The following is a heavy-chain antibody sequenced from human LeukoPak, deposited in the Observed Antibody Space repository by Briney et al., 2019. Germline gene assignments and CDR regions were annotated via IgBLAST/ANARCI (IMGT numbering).Heavy chain of an antibody. CDR1: GFTFSSYA. CDR2: ISYDGSNK. J-gene: IGHJ4*02. CDR3: ARTYYYDSSGSY. Sequence: GGSLRLSCAASGFTFSSYAMHWVRQAPGKGLEWVAVISYDGSNKYYADSVKGRLNISRDNSKNTLYLQMNSLRAEDTAVYYCARTYYYDSSGSYWGQGTLVTVSS. D-gene: IGHD3-22*01. V-gene: IGHV3-30*04.